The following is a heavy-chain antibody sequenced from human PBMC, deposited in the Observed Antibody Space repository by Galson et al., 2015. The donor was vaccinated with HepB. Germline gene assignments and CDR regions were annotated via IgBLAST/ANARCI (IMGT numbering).Heavy chain of an antibody. Sequence: SVKVSCKASGYTFTSYYMHWLRQAPGQGLEWMGIINPSGGSTNYAQKFQGRVTMTRDTSTSTGYMELSSLRSEDTAVYYCARGNIAVVIAIDYWGQGTLGTVSS. J-gene: IGHJ4*02. CDR1: GYTFTSYY. CDR2: INPSGGST. V-gene: IGHV1-46*01. D-gene: IGHD2-21*01. CDR3: ARGNIAVVIAIDY.